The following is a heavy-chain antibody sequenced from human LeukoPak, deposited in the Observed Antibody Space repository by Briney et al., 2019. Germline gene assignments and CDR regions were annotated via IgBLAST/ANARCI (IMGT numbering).Heavy chain of an antibody. CDR1: GFTFSDYA. CDR3: VSRAYRGEFDV. V-gene: IGHV3-48*03. D-gene: IGHD1-26*01. J-gene: IGHJ3*01. CDR2: ISGNGNTI. Sequence: GGSLRLSCAASGFTFSDYAMNWVRQAPGKGLEWVSYISGNGNTIEHADSVKGHFTISRDNAKNSLSLQMNSLRTEDTAVYYCVSRAYRGEFDVWCQGTMVTVSS.